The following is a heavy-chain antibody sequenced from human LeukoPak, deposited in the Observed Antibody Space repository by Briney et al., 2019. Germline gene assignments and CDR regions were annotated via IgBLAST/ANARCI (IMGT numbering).Heavy chain of an antibody. D-gene: IGHD6-13*01. Sequence: TGGSLRLSCAASGFTFSTYSMNWVRQAPGKGLEWIGEINHSGSTNYNPSLKSRVTISVDTSKNQFSLKLSSVTAADTAVYYCARRVYSSSWYWVDYYYYYMDVWGKGTTVTISS. V-gene: IGHV4-34*01. CDR1: GFTFSTYS. CDR2: INHSGST. J-gene: IGHJ6*03. CDR3: ARRVYSSSWYWVDYYYYYMDV.